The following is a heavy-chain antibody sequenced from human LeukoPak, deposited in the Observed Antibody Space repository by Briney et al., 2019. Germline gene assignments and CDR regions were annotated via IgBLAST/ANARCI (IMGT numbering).Heavy chain of an antibody. V-gene: IGHV3-13*04. D-gene: IGHD3-22*01. CDR3: ARAGYDISGYYYGFDY. CDR2: IGTAGDT. J-gene: IGHJ4*02. Sequence: PGGSLRLSCAAPGFTFSSYDMHWVCQATGKGLEWVSAIGTAGDTYYPGSVKGRFTISRENAKNSLYLQMNSLRAGDTAVYYCARAGYDISGYYYGFDYWGQGTLVTVSS. CDR1: GFTFSSYD.